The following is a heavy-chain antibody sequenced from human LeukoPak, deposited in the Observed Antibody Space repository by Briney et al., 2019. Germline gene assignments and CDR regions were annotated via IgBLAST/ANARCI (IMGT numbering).Heavy chain of an antibody. V-gene: IGHV3-7*01. CDR1: GFTFSSYW. CDR2: IKKDGREK. Sequence: GGSLRLSCAASGFTFSSYWMSWVRQAPGKGLEWVANIKKDGREKYYVDSVKGRFTISRDNAKNSLYLQMSSLRAEDTAVYYCARVPSAPVTMVRGVMPDYWGQGTLVTVSS. CDR3: ARVPSAPVTMVRGVMPDY. D-gene: IGHD3-10*01. J-gene: IGHJ4*02.